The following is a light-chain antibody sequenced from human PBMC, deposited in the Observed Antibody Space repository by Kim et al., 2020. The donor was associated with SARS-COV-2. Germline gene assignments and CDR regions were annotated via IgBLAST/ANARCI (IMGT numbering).Light chain of an antibody. CDR3: QQYYDYPIT. Sequence: ASLGDTVTITCRASQGIHNFLAWFQQTPGKAPKSLIYASSTLDSGVPSKFSGIQSGTDFTLTISGLQPEDFATYYCQQYYDYPITFGQGTRLEIK. CDR1: QGIHNF. CDR2: ASS. J-gene: IGKJ5*01. V-gene: IGKV1-16*02.